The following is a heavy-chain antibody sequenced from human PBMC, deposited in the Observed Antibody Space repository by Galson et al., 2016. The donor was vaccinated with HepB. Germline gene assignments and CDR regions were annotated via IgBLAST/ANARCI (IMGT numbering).Heavy chain of an antibody. V-gene: IGHV4-59*08. D-gene: IGHD5-24*01. J-gene: IGHJ4*02. CDR1: GVSISSYY. CDR2: AFYSGIT. Sequence: TLSLTCTVSGVSISSYYWSWFRQPPEEGLEWIGYAFYSGITNYNPSLKSRVTISIDTSKNQFSLKLSSVTAADTAVYYCARGEGYNLYWGQGALVTVSS. CDR3: ARGEGYNLY.